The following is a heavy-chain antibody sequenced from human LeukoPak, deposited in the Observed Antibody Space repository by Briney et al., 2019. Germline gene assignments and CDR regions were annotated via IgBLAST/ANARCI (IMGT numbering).Heavy chain of an antibody. V-gene: IGHV1-2*02. CDR2: INPNSGGT. CDR3: ARPQGRTTVVIFDY. Sequence: ASVKVSCKASGYTFTGYYMHWVRQAPGQGLEWMGWINPNSGGTNYAQKFQGRVTMTRDTSITTAYMELSRLRSDDTAVYYCARPQGRTTVVIFDYWGQGTLVTVSS. CDR1: GYTFTGYY. D-gene: IGHD4-23*01. J-gene: IGHJ4*02.